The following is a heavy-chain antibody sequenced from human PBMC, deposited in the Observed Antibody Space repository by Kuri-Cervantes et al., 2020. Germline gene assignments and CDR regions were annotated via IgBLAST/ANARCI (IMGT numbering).Heavy chain of an antibody. Sequence: ESLKISCAVSGYSISSGYYWGWIRQPPGKGLEWIGSIYHSGSTYYNPSLKSRVTISVDTSENQFSLRVSSLTAADTAVYYCARELGVERLDPWGQGTLVTVSS. D-gene: IGHD3-10*01. J-gene: IGHJ5*02. V-gene: IGHV4-38-2*02. CDR3: ARELGVERLDP. CDR2: IYHSGST. CDR1: GYSISSGYY.